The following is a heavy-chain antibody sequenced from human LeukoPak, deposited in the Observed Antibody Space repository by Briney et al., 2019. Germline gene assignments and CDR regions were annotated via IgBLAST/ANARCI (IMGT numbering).Heavy chain of an antibody. V-gene: IGHV1-46*01. Sequence: ASVKVSCKASGYTFTSYYMHWVRQAPGQGLEWMVIINPSGGRISYAQKFQGRVTMTRDTSTSTVYMELSSLRSEDTAVYYCARDPRPSYDSSGYYYPGDYWGQGTLVTVSS. CDR1: GYTFTSYY. CDR3: ARDPRPSYDSSGYYYPGDY. D-gene: IGHD3-22*01. J-gene: IGHJ4*02. CDR2: INPSGGRI.